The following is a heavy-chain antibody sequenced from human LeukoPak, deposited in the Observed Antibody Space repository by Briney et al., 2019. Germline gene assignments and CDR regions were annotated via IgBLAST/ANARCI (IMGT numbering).Heavy chain of an antibody. Sequence: GGSLRLSCAASGFTFSRFVLNWVRQTPGRGLEWVSGISGSGTNTYYADSVKGRFTISRDNSKNTMYLQMNSLRGEDTAVYYCFSGRDFWGQGTLVTVSS. V-gene: IGHV3-23*01. J-gene: IGHJ4*02. CDR2: ISGSGTNT. CDR1: GFTFSRFV. CDR3: FSGRDF.